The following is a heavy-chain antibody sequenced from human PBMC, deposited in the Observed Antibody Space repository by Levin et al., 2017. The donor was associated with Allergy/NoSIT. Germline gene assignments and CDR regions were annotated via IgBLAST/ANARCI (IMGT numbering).Heavy chain of an antibody. CDR1: GGSISSSSYY. J-gene: IGHJ5*02. D-gene: IGHD6-19*01. Sequence: SETLSLTCTVSGGSISSSSYYWGWIRQPPGKGLEWIGSIYYSGSTYYNPSLKSRVTISVDTSKNQFSLKLSSVTAADTAVYYCASYSSGWYGALGWFDPWGQGTLVTVSS. V-gene: IGHV4-39*01. CDR3: ASYSSGWYGALGWFDP. CDR2: IYYSGST.